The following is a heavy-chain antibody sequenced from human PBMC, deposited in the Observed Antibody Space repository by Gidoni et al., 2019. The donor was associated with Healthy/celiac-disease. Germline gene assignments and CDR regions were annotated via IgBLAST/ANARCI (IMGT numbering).Heavy chain of an antibody. CDR2: ISYDGSNK. J-gene: IGHJ4*02. CDR3: ARSPRGGDEKD. D-gene: IGHD3-10*01. Sequence: QVQLVESGGGVVQPGRSLRLSCAASGFTFSSYAMPWVRQAPGKGLGWVAVISYDGSNKYSAASVKGRFTISRDNSKTTLYLQMNSLRAEDTAVYYCARSPRGGDEKDWGQGTLVTVSS. V-gene: IGHV3-30-3*01. CDR1: GFTFSSYA.